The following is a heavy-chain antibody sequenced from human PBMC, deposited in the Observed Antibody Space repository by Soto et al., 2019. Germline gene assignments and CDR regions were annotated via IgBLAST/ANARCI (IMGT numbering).Heavy chain of an antibody. V-gene: IGHV3-33*01. CDR3: ARRTGSGSSGVYGMDV. J-gene: IGHJ6*01. Sequence: QVQLVESGGGVVQPGTSLRLSCAASGFTFSGYAMHWVRQAPGKGLEWVAFTYYDGNKKCYADSVKGRFTISRDNSRNTLYLQMDSLRAEDTAVYYCARRTGSGSSGVYGMDVWGQGTMVTVSS. D-gene: IGHD3-22*01. CDR1: GFTFSGYA. CDR2: TYYDGNKK.